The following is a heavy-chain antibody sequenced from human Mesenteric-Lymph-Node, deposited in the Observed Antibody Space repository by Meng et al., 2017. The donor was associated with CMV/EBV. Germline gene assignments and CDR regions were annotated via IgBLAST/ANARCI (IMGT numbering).Heavy chain of an antibody. CDR1: GFTFDDYA. CDR3: ASSEYSNRFDF. V-gene: IGHV3-74*01. D-gene: IGHD4-11*01. CDR2: INSDGSST. Sequence: GESLKISCAASGFTFDDYAMNWVRQAPGKGLVWVSRINSDGSSTHYADSVKGRFSISRDNAKNTPHLQVNSLRAEDTAVYYCASSEYSNRFDFWGRGTLVTVSS. J-gene: IGHJ4*02.